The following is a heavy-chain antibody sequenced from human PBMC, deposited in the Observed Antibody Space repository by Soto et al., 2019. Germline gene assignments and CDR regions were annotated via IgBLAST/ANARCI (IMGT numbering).Heavy chain of an antibody. CDR1: GGTFSSYA. CDR2: IIPIFGTA. Sequence: SVKVSCKASGGTFSSYAISWVRQAPGQGLEWMGGIIPIFGTANYAQKFQGRVTITADESTSTAYMELSSLRSEDTAVYYCARDHFSDIAVAGGVYFDYWGQGTLVTVS. V-gene: IGHV1-69*13. J-gene: IGHJ4*02. CDR3: ARDHFSDIAVAGGVYFDY. D-gene: IGHD6-19*01.